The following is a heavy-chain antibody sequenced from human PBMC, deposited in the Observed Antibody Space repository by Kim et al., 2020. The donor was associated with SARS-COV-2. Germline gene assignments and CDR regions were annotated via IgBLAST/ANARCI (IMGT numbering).Heavy chain of an antibody. V-gene: IGHV3-43*02. J-gene: IGHJ6*02. D-gene: IGHD3-10*01. Sequence: GGSLRLSCAASGFTFDDYAMHWVRQAPGKGLEWVSLISGDGGSTYYADSVKGRFTISRDNSKNSLYLQMNSLRTEDTALYYCAKDIPSITMVRGVFPYYYGMDVWGQGTTVTVSS. CDR1: GFTFDDYA. CDR3: AKDIPSITMVRGVFPYYYGMDV. CDR2: ISGDGGST.